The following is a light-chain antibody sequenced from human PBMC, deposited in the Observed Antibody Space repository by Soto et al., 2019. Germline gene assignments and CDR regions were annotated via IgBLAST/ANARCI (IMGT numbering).Light chain of an antibody. V-gene: IGKV3-20*01. CDR2: DPS. J-gene: IGKJ1*01. Sequence: EIVLTQSPGTLPLSPGERATLSCRASQIVPTNFLAWYQQKPGQAPILLIYDPSGRATGIPDRVSGTGSGTDCTLTISRLEPENFAVYYCQQYDSSWTFGQGTKVEIK. CDR1: QIVPTNF. CDR3: QQYDSSWT.